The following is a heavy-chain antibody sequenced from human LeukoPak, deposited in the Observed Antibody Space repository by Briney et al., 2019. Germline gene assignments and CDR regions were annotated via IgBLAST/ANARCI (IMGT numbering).Heavy chain of an antibody. CDR2: IKSKTDCWTT. CDR1: GFTFSNAW. J-gene: IGHJ6*02. V-gene: IGHV3-15*01. CDR3: ARPKSNYYDSGGSYHSYGLYV. D-gene: IGHD3-22*01. Sequence: GGSLRLSCAASGFTFSNAWMSWVRQAPGEGLGWVGRIKSKTDCWTTDYAAPGKGRLTIPRDNHKHLLYLQMNSLRAEDTAVYYCARPKSNYYDSGGSYHSYGLYVWGQGTTVTVSS.